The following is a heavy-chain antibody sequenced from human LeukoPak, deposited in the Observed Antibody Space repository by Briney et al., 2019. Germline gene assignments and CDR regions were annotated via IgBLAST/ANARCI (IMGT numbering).Heavy chain of an antibody. CDR2: IYYSGST. D-gene: IGHD6-6*01. J-gene: IGHJ6*03. CDR1: GGSISSNSYY. V-gene: IGHV4-39*07. CDR3: ARERPVYYYYMDV. Sequence: SETLSLTCTLSGGSISSNSYYWGWIRQPPGKGLEWIGSIYYSGSTYYNPSLKSRVTISVDTSKNQFSLKLSSVTAADTAVYYCARERPVYYYYMDVWGKGTTVTVSS.